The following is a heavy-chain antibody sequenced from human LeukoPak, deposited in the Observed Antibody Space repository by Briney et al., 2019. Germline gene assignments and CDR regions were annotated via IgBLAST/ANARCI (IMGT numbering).Heavy chain of an antibody. CDR1: GGSISRYF. D-gene: IGHD4-11*01. J-gene: IGHJ4*02. V-gene: IGHV4-4*09. CDR3: AGRRVSKHDY. Sequence: PAETLSLPCTVSGGSISRYFGRWIRQSPGKGLEGIGNIYTSGSTNYDPFLKSRVNISVDASKNQVSLKLSSVTGADTAVYYCAGRRVSKHDYWGQGSLVTVCS. CDR2: IYTSGST.